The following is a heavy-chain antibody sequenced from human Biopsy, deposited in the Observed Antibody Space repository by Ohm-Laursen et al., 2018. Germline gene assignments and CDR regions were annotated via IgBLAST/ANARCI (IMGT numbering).Heavy chain of an antibody. CDR2: INQSGRT. CDR3: GNEVHGRDY. D-gene: IGHD2-15*01. J-gene: IGHJ4*02. CDR1: GKTFSDYY. V-gene: IGHV4-34*08. Sequence: PGTLSLTCEVYGKTFSDYYWSWIRQPPGKGLEWIGQINQSGRTNCNPSLKSRVNISADKSNNQFSLKLTSVTSADTAVYFCGNEVHGRDYWGLGALVTVSS.